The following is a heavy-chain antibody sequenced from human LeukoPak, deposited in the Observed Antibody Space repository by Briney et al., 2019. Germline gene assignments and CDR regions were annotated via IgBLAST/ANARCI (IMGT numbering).Heavy chain of an antibody. CDR1: GGSFSGYY. CDR2: IYYSGST. V-gene: IGHV4-34*01. D-gene: IGHD6-19*01. Sequence: SETLSLTCAVYGGSFSGYYWSWIRQPPGKGLEWIGSIYYSGSTYYNPSLKSRVTISVDTSRNQFSLNLSSVTAADTAVYYCATPRSTYSSGWYQFDYWGQGTLVTVSS. CDR3: ATPRSTYSSGWYQFDY. J-gene: IGHJ4*02.